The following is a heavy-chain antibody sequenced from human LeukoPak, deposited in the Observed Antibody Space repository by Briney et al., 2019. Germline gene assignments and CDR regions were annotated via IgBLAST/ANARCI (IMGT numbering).Heavy chain of an antibody. J-gene: IGHJ4*02. Sequence: PGGSLRLSCAASGFTFSNYGMSWVRQAPGKGLEWVSGISAGGLRYYADSVKGRFTISRDTSKNTLHLQMDSLRAEDTAVFYCARGITAPDYWGQGTLVTVSS. CDR3: ARGITAPDY. CDR2: ISAGGLR. CDR1: GFTFSNYG. D-gene: IGHD2-21*02. V-gene: IGHV3-23*01.